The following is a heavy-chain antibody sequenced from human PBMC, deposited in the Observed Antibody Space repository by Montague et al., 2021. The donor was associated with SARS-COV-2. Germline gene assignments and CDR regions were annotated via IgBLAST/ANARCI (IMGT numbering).Heavy chain of an antibody. CDR2: LDKRGST. J-gene: IGHJ3*02. CDR3: ATYYAIWTGYYIDAFDI. V-gene: IGHV4-39*01. CDR1: GVLELSRRSD. Sequence: SETLSLTCTVSGVLELSRRSDGHRFELQSGMELVWSLLLDKRGSTYYNPSLKSRVTISVDTSKNQFSLKLSSVTAADTAVYYCATYYAIWTGYYIDAFDIWGQRTMVTVSS. D-gene: IGHD3-9*01.